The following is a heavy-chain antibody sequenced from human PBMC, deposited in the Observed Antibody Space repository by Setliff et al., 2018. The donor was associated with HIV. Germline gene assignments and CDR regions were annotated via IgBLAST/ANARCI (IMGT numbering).Heavy chain of an antibody. CDR2: INSDGSST. CDR1: GFTFSSYW. Sequence: HPGGSLRLSCAASGFTFSSYWMHWVRQAPGKGLVWVSRINSDGSSTSYADSVKGRFTISRDNAKNTLYLQMNSLRAEDTAVYYCARGEHFWSGYYPGPSYDYWGQGTLVTVSS. V-gene: IGHV3-74*01. J-gene: IGHJ4*02. CDR3: ARGEHFWSGYYPGPSYDY. D-gene: IGHD3-3*02.